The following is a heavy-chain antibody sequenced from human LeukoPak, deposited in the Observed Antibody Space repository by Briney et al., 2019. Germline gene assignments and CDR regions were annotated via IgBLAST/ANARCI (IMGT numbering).Heavy chain of an antibody. Sequence: SETLSLTCAVYGGSFSGYYWSWIRQPPGKGLEWIGEINHSGSTNYNPSLKSRVTISVDTSKNQFSLKLSSVTAADTAVYYCARGRIAARRGIDYWGQGTLVTVSS. CDR1: GGSFSGYY. CDR2: INHSGST. V-gene: IGHV4-34*01. D-gene: IGHD6-6*01. J-gene: IGHJ4*02. CDR3: ARGRIAARRGIDY.